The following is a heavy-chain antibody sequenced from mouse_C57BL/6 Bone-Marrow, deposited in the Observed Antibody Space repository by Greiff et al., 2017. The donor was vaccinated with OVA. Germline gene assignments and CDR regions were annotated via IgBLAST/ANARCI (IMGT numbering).Heavy chain of an antibody. V-gene: IGHV5-6*01. Sequence: EVKLMESGGDLVKPGGSLKLSCAASGFTFSSYGMSWVRQTPDKRLEWVATISSGGSYTYYPDSVKGRFTISRDNAKNTLYLQMSSLKSEDTAMYYCARLRPPLAYWGQGTLVTVSA. J-gene: IGHJ3*01. CDR3: ARLRPPLAY. CDR2: ISSGGSYT. CDR1: GFTFSSYG.